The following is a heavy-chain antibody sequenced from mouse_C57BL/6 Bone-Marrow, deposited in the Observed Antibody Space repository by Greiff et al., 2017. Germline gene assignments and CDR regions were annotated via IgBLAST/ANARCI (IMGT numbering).Heavy chain of an antibody. CDR2: IDPENGDT. J-gene: IGHJ3*01. D-gene: IGHD3-3*01. Sequence: VQLKQSGAELVRPGASVKLSCTASGFNIKDDYMHWVKQGPEQGLEWIGWIDPENGDTEYASKFQGKATITADTSSNTAYLQLSSLTSEDTAVYYCTTGGDEAYWGQGTLVTVSA. CDR3: TTGGDEAY. CDR1: GFNIKDDY. V-gene: IGHV14-4*01.